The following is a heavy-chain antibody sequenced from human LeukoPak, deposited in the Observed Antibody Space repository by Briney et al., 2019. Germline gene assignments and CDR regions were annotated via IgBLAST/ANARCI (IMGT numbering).Heavy chain of an antibody. CDR1: GFTFSSYW. D-gene: IGHD3-16*02. CDR3: ARDSPMITFGGVIVDAFDI. J-gene: IGHJ3*02. Sequence: GGSLRLSCAASGFTFSSYWMHWVRQAPGKGLVWVSRINSDGSSTSYADSVKGRFTISRDNSKNTLYLQMNSLRAEDTAVYYCARDSPMITFGGVIVDAFDIWGQGTMVTVSS. CDR2: INSDGSST. V-gene: IGHV3-74*01.